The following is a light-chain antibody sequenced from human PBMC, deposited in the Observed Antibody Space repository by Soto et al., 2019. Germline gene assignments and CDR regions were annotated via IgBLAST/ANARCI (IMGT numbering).Light chain of an antibody. CDR3: RQYGRSLPIT. V-gene: IGKV3-20*01. CDR2: GAS. CDR1: QSVSTSY. J-gene: IGKJ5*01. Sequence: EIVLTQSPGTLSLSPGERATLSCRASQSVSTSYLAWYQQKPGQAPRLLIYGASTRAIGIPDRFSGSGSGTDFTLSISRLAPEDFAVYYCRQYGRSLPITFGQGTRLDIK.